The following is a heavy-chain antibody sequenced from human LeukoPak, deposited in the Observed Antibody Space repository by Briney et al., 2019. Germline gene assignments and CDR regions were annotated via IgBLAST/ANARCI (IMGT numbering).Heavy chain of an antibody. Sequence: PSETLSLTCTVSGGSISSHYWSWIRQPPGKGLEWIGYIYYSGSTNYNPSLKSRVTISVDTSKNQFSLKLSSVTAADTAVYYCARSYGDYEYWFDPWPGNPGHRLL. CDR2: IYYSGST. CDR3: ARSYGDYEYWFDP. J-gene: IGHJ5*02. V-gene: IGHV4-59*11. D-gene: IGHD4-17*01. CDR1: GGSISSHY.